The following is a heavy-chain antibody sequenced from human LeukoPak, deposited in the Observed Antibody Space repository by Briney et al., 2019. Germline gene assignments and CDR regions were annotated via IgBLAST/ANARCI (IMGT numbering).Heavy chain of an antibody. V-gene: IGHV1-8*01. CDR2: MNPNSGNT. D-gene: IGHD3-10*01. J-gene: IGHJ6*03. CDR3: ARGLGSSYYYYYYYMDV. CDR1: GYTFTSYD. Sequence: ASVKVSCKASGYTFTSYDINWVRQATGQGLEWMGWMNPNSGNTGYAQKFQGRVTMTRNTSISTAYMELSSLRSEDTAVYYCARGLGSSYYYYYYYMDVWGKETTVTVSS.